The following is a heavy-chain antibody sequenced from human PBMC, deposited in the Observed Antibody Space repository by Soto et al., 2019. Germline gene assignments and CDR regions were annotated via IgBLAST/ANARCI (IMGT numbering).Heavy chain of an antibody. Sequence: QVQLVQSEAEVKKPGASVKVSCKASGYTFTSYDINWVRQATGQGLEWMGWMNPNSGNTGYAQKFQGRVTMTRNTSISTAYMELSSLRSEDTAVYYCARVSSGWYYYGMDVWGQGTTVTVSS. V-gene: IGHV1-8*01. D-gene: IGHD6-19*01. CDR3: ARVSSGWYYYGMDV. J-gene: IGHJ6*02. CDR2: MNPNSGNT. CDR1: GYTFTSYD.